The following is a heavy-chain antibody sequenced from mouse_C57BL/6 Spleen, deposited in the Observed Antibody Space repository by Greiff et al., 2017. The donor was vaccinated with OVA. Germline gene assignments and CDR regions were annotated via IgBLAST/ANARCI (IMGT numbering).Heavy chain of an antibody. CDR3: ARLGKAAAMDY. Sequence: EVMLVESGGGLVKPGGSLKLSCAASGFTFSDYGMHWVRQAPEKGLEWVAYISSGSSTIYYADTVKGRFTISRDNAKNTLFLQMTSLRSEDTAMYYCARLGKAAAMDYWGQGTSVTVSS. J-gene: IGHJ4*01. CDR1: GFTFSDYG. D-gene: IGHD3-1*01. V-gene: IGHV5-17*01. CDR2: ISSGSSTI.